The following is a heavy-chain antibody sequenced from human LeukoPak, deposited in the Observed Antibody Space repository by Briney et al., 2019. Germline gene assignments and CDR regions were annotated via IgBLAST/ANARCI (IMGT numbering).Heavy chain of an antibody. Sequence: ASVKVSFTSSGYTFTSYGISWVRQAPGQELEWMGWISAYNGNTNYAQKLQGRVTMTTDTSTSTAYMELRSLRSDDTAVYYCARVGRYYPPAYGMEVWGQGTTVTVSS. V-gene: IGHV1-18*01. D-gene: IGHD2/OR15-2a*01. CDR1: GYTFTSYG. CDR2: ISAYNGNT. J-gene: IGHJ6*02. CDR3: ARVGRYYPPAYGMEV.